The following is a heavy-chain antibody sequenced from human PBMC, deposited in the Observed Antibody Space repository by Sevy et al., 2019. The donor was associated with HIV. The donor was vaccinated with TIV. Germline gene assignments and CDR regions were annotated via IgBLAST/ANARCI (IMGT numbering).Heavy chain of an antibody. J-gene: IGHJ3*02. CDR2: ISYEGSNK. Sequence: GGSRRLSCPASGFTFSSYAMHWFRQAPGRGRGGGPVISYEGSNKYYADSVKGRFTISRDNSKNTLYLQMNSLRAEDTAVYYCARSRESWMATMHDAFDIWGQGTMVT. CDR1: GFTFSSYA. V-gene: IGHV3-30*04. CDR3: ARSRESWMATMHDAFDI. D-gene: IGHD5-12*01.